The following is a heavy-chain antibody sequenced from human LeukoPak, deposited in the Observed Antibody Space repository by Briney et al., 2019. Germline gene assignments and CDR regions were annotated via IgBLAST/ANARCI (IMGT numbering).Heavy chain of an antibody. CDR2: INAGNGDT. D-gene: IGHD4-23*01. V-gene: IGHV1-3*01. J-gene: IGHJ4*02. CDR3: ARVGSVVPLDY. CDR1: GGTFSSYA. Sequence: ASVKVSCKASGGTFSSYAISWVRQAPGQGLEWMGWINAGNGDTKYSRKFQGRLTTTRDTSASTAYMELSSLRSEDTAVYYCARVGSVVPLDYWGQGTLVTVSS.